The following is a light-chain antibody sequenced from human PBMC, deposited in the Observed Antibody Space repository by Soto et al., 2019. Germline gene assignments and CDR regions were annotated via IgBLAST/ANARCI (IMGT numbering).Light chain of an antibody. CDR2: GAS. CDR1: QDITNS. V-gene: IGKV3-15*01. J-gene: IGKJ5*01. Sequence: EMLMTQSPATLSPYPGDGVTISCRAAQDITNSLAWYQQKPGKAPRLLIYGASGMDSGVSARFSGCGSGTDFTLTISSLQPEDFAMYFCQQYYRKPLTFGEGTRLEIK. CDR3: QQYYRKPLT.